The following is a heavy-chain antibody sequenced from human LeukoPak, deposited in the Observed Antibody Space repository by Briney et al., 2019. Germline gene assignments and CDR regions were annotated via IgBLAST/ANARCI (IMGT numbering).Heavy chain of an antibody. D-gene: IGHD3-22*01. CDR2: IIPILGIA. CDR1: GGTFSSYA. Sequence: SVKVSCKASGGTFSSYAISWVRQAPGQGLEWMGRIIPILGIANYAQKFQGRVTITADKSTSTAYMELSSLRSEDTAVYYCARDPSVAGYYYDSSGYLDYWGQGTLVTVSS. CDR3: ARDPSVAGYYYDSSGYLDY. J-gene: IGHJ4*02. V-gene: IGHV1-69*04.